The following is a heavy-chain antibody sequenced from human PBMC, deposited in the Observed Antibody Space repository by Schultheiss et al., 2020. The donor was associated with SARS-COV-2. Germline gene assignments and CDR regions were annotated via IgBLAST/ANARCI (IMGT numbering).Heavy chain of an antibody. CDR3: AKDAGGSGSYFDY. V-gene: IGHV3-7*01. Sequence: GSLRLSCAASGFTFSSYWMSWVRQAPGKGLEWVANIKQDGSEKYYVDSVKGRFTISRDNSKNTLYLQMNSLRAEDTAVYYCAKDAGGSGSYFDYWGQGTLVTVSS. J-gene: IGHJ4*02. D-gene: IGHD3-10*01. CDR1: GFTFSSYW. CDR2: IKQDGSEK.